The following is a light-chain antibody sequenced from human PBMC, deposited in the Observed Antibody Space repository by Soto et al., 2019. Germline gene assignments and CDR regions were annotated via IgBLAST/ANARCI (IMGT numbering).Light chain of an antibody. CDR3: QKYNSAPLT. CDR1: QDITYS. V-gene: IGKV1-27*01. J-gene: IGKJ4*01. Sequence: DIQMTQSPSSLSASVGDRVTITCRASQDITYSLAWYQQKPGKVPKLLIYAASTLQSGVPSRFSGSGSGTDFTLTISTLQPEDVATYYCQKYNSAPLTFGGGTKVEIK. CDR2: AAS.